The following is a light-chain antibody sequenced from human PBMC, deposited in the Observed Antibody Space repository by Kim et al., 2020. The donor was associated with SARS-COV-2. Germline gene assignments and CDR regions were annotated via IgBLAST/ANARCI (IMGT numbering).Light chain of an antibody. CDR3: GESHSINGQVGWL. Sequence: LRCTLGRGYGTYTVEWYQQRPGSAPHYIMKVKSDCRYSKGDGIPDRFVGSSSGADRYLTLSNLQSDDEAEYHCGESHSINGQVGWLFGGGTQLTVL. V-gene: IGLV4-3*01. CDR1: RGYGTYT. CDR2: VKSDCRY. J-gene: IGLJ3*02.